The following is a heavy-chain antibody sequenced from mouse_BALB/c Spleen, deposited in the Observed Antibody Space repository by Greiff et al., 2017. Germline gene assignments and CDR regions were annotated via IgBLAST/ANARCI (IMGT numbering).Heavy chain of an antibody. V-gene: IGHV5-12-1*01. J-gene: IGHJ1*01. Sequence: EVNVVESGGGLVKPGGSLKLSCAASGFAFSSYDMSWVRQTPEKRLEWVAYISSGGGSTYYPDTVKGRFTISRDNAKNTLYLQMSSLKSEDTAMYYCARAYYGPYWYFDVWGAGTTVTVSS. CDR3: ARAYYGPYWYFDV. D-gene: IGHD1-2*01. CDR1: GFAFSSYD. CDR2: ISSGGGST.